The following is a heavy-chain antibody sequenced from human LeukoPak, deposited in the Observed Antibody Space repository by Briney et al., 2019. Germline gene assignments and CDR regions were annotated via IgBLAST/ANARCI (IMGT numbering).Heavy chain of an antibody. V-gene: IGHV3-23*01. J-gene: IGHJ4*02. D-gene: IGHD3-22*01. CDR3: AKEKYYYDTSDYYPLDN. CDR2: ISGSGYTT. Sequence: GGSLRLSCAASGFTFDNYAMTWVRQAPGKGLEWVSSISGSGYTTYYADSVKGRFAVSRDNSRNTLFLQMNSLRADDTAIYYCAKEKYYYDTSDYYPLDNWGQGTLVTVSS. CDR1: GFTFDNYA.